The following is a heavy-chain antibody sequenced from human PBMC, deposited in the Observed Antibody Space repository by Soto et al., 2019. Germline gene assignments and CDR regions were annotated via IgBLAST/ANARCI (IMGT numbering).Heavy chain of an antibody. Sequence: QVQLQESGPGLVKPSQTLSLTCTVSGGSISSGGYYWSWIRQHPGKGLEWIGYIYYSGSTYYNPSLQSRVNISVDTSKNPFSLKLSSVTAADTAVYYCAGDLTYSRLFYGMDVWGQGTTVTVSS. D-gene: IGHD6-13*01. V-gene: IGHV4-31*03. CDR1: GGSISSGGYY. CDR2: IYYSGST. J-gene: IGHJ6*02. CDR3: AGDLTYSRLFYGMDV.